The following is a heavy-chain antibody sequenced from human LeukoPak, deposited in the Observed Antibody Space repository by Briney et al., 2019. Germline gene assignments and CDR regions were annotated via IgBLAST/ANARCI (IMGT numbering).Heavy chain of an antibody. Sequence: GWSLRLSCAAAGFTISSYWMSWGRQAPEKGLGWVANKQQDGGAKYYVDSVKGRFTISRDNAKNSLYLQMNSLRAEDTAVYYCARVAAAGFDYWGQGTLVTVSS. D-gene: IGHD6-13*01. CDR2: KQQDGGAK. CDR1: GFTISSYW. CDR3: ARVAAAGFDY. J-gene: IGHJ4*02. V-gene: IGHV3-7*01.